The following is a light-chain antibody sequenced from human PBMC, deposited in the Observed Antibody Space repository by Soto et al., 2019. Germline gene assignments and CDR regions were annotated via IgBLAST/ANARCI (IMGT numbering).Light chain of an antibody. CDR3: QQYDNWPRT. CDR1: QSVSSN. CDR2: GAS. V-gene: IGKV3-15*01. Sequence: IVVTQSPATVSLSPGERATLSCRASQSVSSNLAWYQQKPGQAPRLLIYGASTRATGIPARFSGSGSGTEFTLTISSLQSEDFAVYYCQQYDNWPRTFGQGTKVDIK. J-gene: IGKJ1*01.